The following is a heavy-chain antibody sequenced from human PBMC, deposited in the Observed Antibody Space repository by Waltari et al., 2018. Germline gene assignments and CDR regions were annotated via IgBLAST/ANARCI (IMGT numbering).Heavy chain of an antibody. CDR2: VYYTGSY. D-gene: IGHD3-22*01. CDR1: GDSVSSSY. CDR3: ARLNDISGYYYFDY. J-gene: IGHJ4*02. Sequence: QVQLQESGPGLVKPSETLSLTCTIAGDSVSSSYWTWIRQPPGKGLERLGSVYYTGSYNYSPSLKSRVTISVYTSRNQFSLKLSSVTAADTAIYYCARLNDISGYYYFDYWGQGALVTVSS. V-gene: IGHV4-59*02.